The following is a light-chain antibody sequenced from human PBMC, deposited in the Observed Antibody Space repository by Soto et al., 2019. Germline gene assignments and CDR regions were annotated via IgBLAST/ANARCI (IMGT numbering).Light chain of an antibody. V-gene: IGKV1-5*03. CDR3: QHHNSYSEA. Sequence: IQMTQSPSTLSGSVGDRVPIPCRASKTISNCLAWYQQKTRKAATLLLYNASSLKSGVPSRCSGSGSGTEFSLTISSLQPYDFATYYCQHHNSYSEAFGQGTKVEIK. CDR1: KTISNC. CDR2: NAS. J-gene: IGKJ1*01.